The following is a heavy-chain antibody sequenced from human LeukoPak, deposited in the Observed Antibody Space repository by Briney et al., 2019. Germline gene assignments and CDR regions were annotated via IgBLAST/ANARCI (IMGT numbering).Heavy chain of an antibody. CDR2: ISYDGSNK. V-gene: IGHV3-30*18. D-gene: IGHD3-22*01. CDR3: AKDHGLLYYYDTSGFFDY. Sequence: GGSLRLSCAASGFTFNNYGMHWVRQAPGKGLEWVAVISYDGSNKYYADSVKGRFTISRDTSKNTLFLQMNSLRAEDTAVYHCAKDHGLLYYYDTSGFFDYWGQGTLVTVSS. J-gene: IGHJ4*02. CDR1: GFTFNNYG.